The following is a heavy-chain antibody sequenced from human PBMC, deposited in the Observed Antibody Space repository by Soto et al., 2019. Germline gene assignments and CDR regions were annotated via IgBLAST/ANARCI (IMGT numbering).Heavy chain of an antibody. CDR1: GFTVSSTY. CDR2: IYGGLTT. CDR3: ARDRIEAAGTPRFNYYYGMDV. D-gene: IGHD6-13*01. V-gene: IGHV3-53*01. J-gene: IGHJ6*02. Sequence: EVQLVESGGGLIQPGGSLRLSCAASGFTVSSTYMTWVRQAPGKGLEWVSVIYGGLTTSYADSVKGRFTISRDNSKNTLFLQMNSLRAEDTAVYYCARDRIEAAGTPRFNYYYGMDVWGQGTTATVSS.